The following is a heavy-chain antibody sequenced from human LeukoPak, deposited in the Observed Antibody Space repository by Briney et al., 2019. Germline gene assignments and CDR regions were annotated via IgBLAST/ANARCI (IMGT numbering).Heavy chain of an antibody. V-gene: IGHV4-39*07. J-gene: IGHJ5*02. CDR3: ARDNYDNTAIGDWFDP. D-gene: IGHD3-22*01. CDR1: GGSISSSSYY. CDR2: IYTTGST. Sequence: SETLSLTCTVSGGSISSSSYYWGWIRQPPGKGLEWIGRIYTTGSTNYNPSLKSRVTMSIDTSKNQFSLKLSSVTAADTAVYYCARDNYDNTAIGDWFDPWGQGTLVTVSS.